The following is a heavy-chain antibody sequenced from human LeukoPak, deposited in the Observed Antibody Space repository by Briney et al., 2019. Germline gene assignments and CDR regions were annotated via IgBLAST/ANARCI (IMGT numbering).Heavy chain of an antibody. Sequence: SETLSLTCTVSGGSISSGSYYWSWIRQPAGKGLEWIGRIYTSGSTNYNPSLKSRVTISVDTSKNQFSLKLSSVTAADTAVYYCARIVHAYCGGDCQVYYFDCWGQGTLVTVSS. CDR1: GGSISSGSYY. CDR3: ARIVHAYCGGDCQVYYFDC. CDR2: IYTSGST. D-gene: IGHD2-21*02. V-gene: IGHV4-61*02. J-gene: IGHJ4*02.